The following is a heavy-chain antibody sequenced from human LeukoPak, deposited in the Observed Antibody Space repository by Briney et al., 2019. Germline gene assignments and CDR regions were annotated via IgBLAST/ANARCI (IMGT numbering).Heavy chain of an antibody. CDR3: ARGVGGYDILTGYFKGTYYFDY. CDR2: ISAYNGNT. J-gene: IGHJ4*02. V-gene: IGHV1-18*01. CDR1: GYTFTSYG. D-gene: IGHD3-9*01. Sequence: ASVKVSCKASGYTFTSYGISWVQQAPGQGLEWMGWISAYNGNTNYAQKLQGRVTMTTDTSASTAYMELRSLRSDDTAVYYCARGVGGYDILTGYFKGTYYFDYWGQGTLVTVSS.